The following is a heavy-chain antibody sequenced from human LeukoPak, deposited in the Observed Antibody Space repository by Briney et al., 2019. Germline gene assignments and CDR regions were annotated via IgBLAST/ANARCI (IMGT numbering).Heavy chain of an antibody. CDR2: IDSDGSSR. CDR1: GVTFSYYW. D-gene: IGHD5-12*01. V-gene: IGHV3-74*01. J-gene: IGHJ4*02. Sequence: GGSLRLSCAASGVTFSYYWMHWVRQAPGKGLVWVSRIDSDGSSRSYAGSVKGRFTISRDNTKNTLYLQMNSLRAENTAVYYCVREGGYDPFENWGQGTLVTVSS. CDR3: VREGGYDPFEN.